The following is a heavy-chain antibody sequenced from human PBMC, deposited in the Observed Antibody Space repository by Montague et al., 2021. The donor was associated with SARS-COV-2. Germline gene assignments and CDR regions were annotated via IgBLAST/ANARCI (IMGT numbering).Heavy chain of an antibody. J-gene: IGHJ6*02. CDR1: GASISNPTYS. CDR3: ARLAPDSGSPNGYYYNGMDV. Sequence: SETLSLTCTVSGASISNPTYSWGWIRQPAGKGLEWIGSIYYSGSTYYNPSLKSRVTISVDTSKNQFSLKLSSVTAADTAVYYCARLAPDSGSPNGYYYNGMDVWGQGTTVTVSS. V-gene: IGHV4-39*01. CDR2: IYYSGST. D-gene: IGHD1-26*01.